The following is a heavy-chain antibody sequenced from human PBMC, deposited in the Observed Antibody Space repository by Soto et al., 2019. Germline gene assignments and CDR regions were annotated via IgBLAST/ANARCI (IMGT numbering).Heavy chain of an antibody. CDR1: GGSISSGGYY. D-gene: IGHD2-15*01. CDR2: IYYSGST. CDR3: ARGSLVVVVEGYFDY. Sequence: PSETLSLTCTVSGGSISSGGYYWSWIRQHPGKGLEWIGYIYYSGSTYYNPSLKSRVTISVDTSKNQFSLKLSSVTAADTAVYYCARGSLVVVVEGYFDYWGQGTLVTVSS. V-gene: IGHV4-31*03. J-gene: IGHJ4*02.